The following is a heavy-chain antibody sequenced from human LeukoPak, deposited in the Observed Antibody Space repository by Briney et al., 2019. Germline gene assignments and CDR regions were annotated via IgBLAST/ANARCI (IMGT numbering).Heavy chain of an antibody. Sequence: ASVKVSCKASGYTFTSYAMHWVRQAPGQRLEWMGWINAGNGNTKYSQKFQGRVTITRDTSASTAYMELSSLRSEDTAVYYCARAPNYYDSSGYYPYYFDYWGQGTLVTVSS. V-gene: IGHV1-3*01. CDR3: ARAPNYYDSSGYYPYYFDY. D-gene: IGHD3-22*01. CDR1: GYTFTSYA. CDR2: INAGNGNT. J-gene: IGHJ4*02.